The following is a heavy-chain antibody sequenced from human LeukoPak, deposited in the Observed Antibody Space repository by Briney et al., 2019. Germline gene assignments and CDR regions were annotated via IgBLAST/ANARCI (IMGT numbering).Heavy chain of an antibody. CDR3: ARPLYSSSWRWFDP. Sequence: GGSLRLSCAASGFIFSSYSMNWVRQAPGKGLEWVSSISSSSIYIYYADSVKGRFTISRDNAKNSLYLQMNSLRAEDTAVYYCARPLYSSSWRWFDPWGQGTLVTVSS. V-gene: IGHV3-21*01. D-gene: IGHD6-13*01. CDR1: GFIFSSYS. J-gene: IGHJ5*02. CDR2: ISSSSIYI.